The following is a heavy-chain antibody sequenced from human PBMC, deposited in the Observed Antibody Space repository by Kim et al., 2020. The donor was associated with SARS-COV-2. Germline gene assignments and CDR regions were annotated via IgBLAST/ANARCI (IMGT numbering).Heavy chain of an antibody. CDR1: GFTFSSYA. Sequence: GGSLRLSCAASGFTFSSYAMSWVRQAPGKGLEWVSGISDGGGSTYNADSVKGRFTISRDNSKNMLYLQMNSLRAEDTAVYYCAKSGSGWYFDYWGQGTLVTVSS. CDR3: AKSGSGWYFDY. J-gene: IGHJ4*02. CDR2: ISDGGGST. V-gene: IGHV3-23*01. D-gene: IGHD6-19*01.